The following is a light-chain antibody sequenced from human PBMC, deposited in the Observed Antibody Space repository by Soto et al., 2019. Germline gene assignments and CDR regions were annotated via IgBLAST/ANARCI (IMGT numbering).Light chain of an antibody. V-gene: IGKV1-39*01. CDR2: AAS. CDR3: QHYNTYPWT. Sequence: IQMTQSPSSLCAFFGEIVTMTFRASLTISSYLNWYQQKPGKAPKLLIYAASNLQSGVPSRFSGSGSGTDFTLTISSLQPGDFATYYCQHYNTYPWTFGHGTKVDIK. CDR1: LTISSY. J-gene: IGKJ1*01.